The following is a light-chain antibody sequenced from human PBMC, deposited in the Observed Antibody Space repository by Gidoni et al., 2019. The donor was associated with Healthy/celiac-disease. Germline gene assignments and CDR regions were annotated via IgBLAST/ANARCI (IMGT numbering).Light chain of an antibody. Sequence: QSALTQPASVSASPGQSITISCTGTSSDVGGYNYVSWYQQHPGKAPKLMIYDVSNRPSGVSTRFSGSKSGNTASLTISGLQAEDEADYYCSSYTSSSTPVVFGGGTKLTVL. V-gene: IGLV2-14*01. CDR1: SSDVGGYNY. J-gene: IGLJ2*01. CDR2: DVS. CDR3: SSYTSSSTPVV.